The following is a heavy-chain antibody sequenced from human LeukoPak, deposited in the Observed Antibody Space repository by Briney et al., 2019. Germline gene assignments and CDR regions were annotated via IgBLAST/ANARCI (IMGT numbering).Heavy chain of an antibody. J-gene: IGHJ3*02. CDR1: GFTFSSYG. D-gene: IGHD1-26*01. CDR3: AKDAGQWEPPSDAFDI. CDR2: IPYDGSNK. Sequence: PGGSLRLSCAASGFTFSSYGMHWVRQAPGRGLEWVAVIPYDGSNKYYADSVKGRFTISRDNSKNTLYLQMNSLRAEDTAVYYCAKDAGQWEPPSDAFDIWGQGTMVTVSS. V-gene: IGHV3-30*18.